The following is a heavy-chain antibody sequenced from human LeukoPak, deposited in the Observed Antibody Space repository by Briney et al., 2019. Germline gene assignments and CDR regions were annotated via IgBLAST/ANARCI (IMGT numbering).Heavy chain of an antibody. V-gene: IGHV4-4*07. CDR2: FEPSGTT. D-gene: IGHD3-9*01. CDR3: AKEGAASGPDFDL. CDR1: VASIENHY. J-gene: IGHJ4*02. Sequence: SETLSLTCTVSVASIENHYWSWIRQPAGKGLEWIGRFEPSGTTKYNPSLKSRITMSVDTSKNQFSLKLNSVTAADTAVYYCAKEGAASGPDFDLWGQGTLVIVSS.